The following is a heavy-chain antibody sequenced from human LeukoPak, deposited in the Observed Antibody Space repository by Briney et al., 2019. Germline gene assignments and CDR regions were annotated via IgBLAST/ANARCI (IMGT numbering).Heavy chain of an antibody. CDR1: GYTFTGYY. CDR2: INASGGST. D-gene: IGHD3-22*01. CDR3: ARDPGYFDSSGYSNENYYYYYMDV. J-gene: IGHJ6*03. Sequence: ASVKVSCKASGYTFTGYYMHWVRQAPGQGLEWMGVINASGGSTSYTTYAQKFQGRLTMTMDKSTSTVYMELSSLRSEDTAVYYCARDPGYFDSSGYSNENYYYYYMDVWGIGTAVTISS. V-gene: IGHV1-46*01.